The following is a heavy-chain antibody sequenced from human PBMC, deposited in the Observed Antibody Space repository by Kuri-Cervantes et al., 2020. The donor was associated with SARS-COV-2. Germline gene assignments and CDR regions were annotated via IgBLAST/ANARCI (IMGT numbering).Heavy chain of an antibody. Sequence: GGSLRLSCAASGFTFSSYEMHWVRQAPGKGLEWVSYISSSGGAIYYADSVKGRFTISRDNAKNSLYLQMNSLRDEGTAVYYCARESRDAYNLGSFDLWGRGTLVTVSS. CDR2: ISSSGGAI. J-gene: IGHJ2*01. CDR1: GFTFSSYE. V-gene: IGHV3-48*03. D-gene: IGHD5-24*01. CDR3: ARESRDAYNLGSFDL.